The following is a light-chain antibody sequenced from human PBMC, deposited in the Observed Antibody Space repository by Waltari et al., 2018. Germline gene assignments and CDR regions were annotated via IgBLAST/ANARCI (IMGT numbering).Light chain of an antibody. Sequence: LXQXPSVSGAPGXXXPISCTGSXSNIGAXYDVHWYQQLPGTAPKLLIXGXSNRPSGVPXRXSGXXSXTXXSLAITGLQAEDEAXYXXXSYDXSLXXSVFGXXXXVTVL. CDR3: XSYDXSLXXSV. CDR2: GXS. CDR1: XSNIGAXYD. J-gene: IGLJ1*01. V-gene: IGLV1-40*01.